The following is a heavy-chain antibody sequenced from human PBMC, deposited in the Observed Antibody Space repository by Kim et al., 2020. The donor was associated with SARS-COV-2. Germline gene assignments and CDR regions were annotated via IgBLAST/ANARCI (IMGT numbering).Heavy chain of an antibody. Sequence: GGSLRLSCAASGVTFSSYTMNWVRKAPGKGLEWVSSISPSSTYKYYADSVKGRFTISRDNAKNSLYLQMNSLRAEDTAVYYCARDNSLDSWGQGTLVTVSS. V-gene: IGHV3-21*06. CDR1: GVTFSSYT. J-gene: IGHJ4*02. CDR3: ARDNSLDS. D-gene: IGHD1-20*01. CDR2: ISPSSTYK.